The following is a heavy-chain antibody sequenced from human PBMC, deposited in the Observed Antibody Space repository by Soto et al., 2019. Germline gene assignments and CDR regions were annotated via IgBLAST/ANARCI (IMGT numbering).Heavy chain of an antibody. CDR1: GLSINSNYF. Sequence: SETLSLACAVSGLSINSNYFWGWIRQTPGRGLEWIGSIYFGGNTYYTPSLKSRVTISADLSKNQFSLELDSVTAADTAVYYCARESYYGSGATVVAYWGQGTLVTVSS. CDR3: ARESYYGSGATVVAY. CDR2: IYFGGNT. D-gene: IGHD3-10*01. V-gene: IGHV4-39*07. J-gene: IGHJ4*02.